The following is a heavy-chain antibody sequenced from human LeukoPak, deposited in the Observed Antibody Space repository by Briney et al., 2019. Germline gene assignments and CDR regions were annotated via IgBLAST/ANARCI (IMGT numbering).Heavy chain of an antibody. D-gene: IGHD3-22*01. CDR3: ARVVTMISRSDAFDI. CDR2: IYYSGST. J-gene: IGHJ3*02. V-gene: IGHV4-39*07. CDR1: GGSISSSSYY. Sequence: SETLSLTCTVSGGSISSSSYYWGWIRQPPGKGLEWIGSIYYSGSTYYNPSLKSRVTISVDTSKNQFSLKLSSVTAADTAVYYCARVVTMISRSDAFDIWGQGTMVTVSS.